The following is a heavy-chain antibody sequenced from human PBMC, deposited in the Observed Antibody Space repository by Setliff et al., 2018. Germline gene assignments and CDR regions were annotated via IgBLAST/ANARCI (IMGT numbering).Heavy chain of an antibody. D-gene: IGHD1-26*01. CDR2: IYYSGST. J-gene: IGHJ3*01. V-gene: IGHV4-30-4*08. Sequence: PSETLSLTCTVSGGSISSGDYYWSWIRQPPGKGLEWIGYIYYSGSTYYNPSLKSRVTMSVDTSKNQFSLHLTSVTAADTAVYYCAREVGTSTSSDAFDVWGQGMMVTVSS. CDR1: GGSISSGDYY. CDR3: AREVGTSTSSDAFDV.